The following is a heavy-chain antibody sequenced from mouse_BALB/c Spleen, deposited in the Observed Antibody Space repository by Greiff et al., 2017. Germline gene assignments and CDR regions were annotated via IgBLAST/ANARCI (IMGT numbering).Heavy chain of an antibody. D-gene: IGHD2-2*01. V-gene: IGHV4-1*02. J-gene: IGHJ3*01. CDR1: GFDFSRYW. CDR3: AREGGYPFAY. Sequence: EVQGVESGGGLVQPGGSLKLSCAASGFDFSRYWMSWVRQAPGKGLEWIGEINPDSSTINYTPSLKDKFIISRDNAKNTLYLQMSKVRSEDTALYYCAREGGYPFAYWGQGTLVTVSA. CDR2: INPDSSTI.